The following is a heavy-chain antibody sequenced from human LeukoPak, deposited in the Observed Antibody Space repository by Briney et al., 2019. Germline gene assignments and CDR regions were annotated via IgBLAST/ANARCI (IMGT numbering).Heavy chain of an antibody. V-gene: IGHV1-2*02. Sequence: ASVTVSYKASGYTFTGQCMHLVEQAPGHGLEWMGWISPNSGGTNYAQKFQGRVTMTRDTSISTAYMELSRLRSDDTAVYYCARSETVRVVGARKLLGYWGQGTLVTVSS. CDR2: ISPNSGGT. CDR3: ARSETVRVVGARKLLGY. CDR1: GYTFTGQC. D-gene: IGHD1-26*01. J-gene: IGHJ4*02.